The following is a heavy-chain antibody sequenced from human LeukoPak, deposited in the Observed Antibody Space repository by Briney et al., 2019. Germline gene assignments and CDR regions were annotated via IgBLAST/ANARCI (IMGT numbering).Heavy chain of an antibody. CDR2: IYYSGSS. CDR1: NGSISSYY. D-gene: IGHD3-10*01. CDR3: ARGHEALGY. J-gene: IGHJ4*02. V-gene: IGHV4-59*08. Sequence: SETLSLTCTVSNGSISSYYWSWVRQPPAKGPEWIGYIYYSGSSNYNPSLKSRVTISVDTSKNQFSLKLSSVTAADTAVYYCARGHEALGYWGQGTLVTVSS.